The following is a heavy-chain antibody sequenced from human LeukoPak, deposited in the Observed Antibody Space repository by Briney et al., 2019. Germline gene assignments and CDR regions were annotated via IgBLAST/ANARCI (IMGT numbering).Heavy chain of an antibody. CDR2: IKHDGSEN. CDR1: GLPLSCYW. V-gene: IGHV3-7*05. Sequence: GGPLSLSCAPCGLPLSCYWMNCVRGAPGRGLEWLANIKHDGSENNYVDSVNGRYTISRDNAKNSLYLQMNALSAESTAVNDGARDHYGGKPTVYRIDVWGQGTTVTVSS. CDR3: ARDHYGGKPTVYRIDV. D-gene: IGHD4-23*01. J-gene: IGHJ6*02.